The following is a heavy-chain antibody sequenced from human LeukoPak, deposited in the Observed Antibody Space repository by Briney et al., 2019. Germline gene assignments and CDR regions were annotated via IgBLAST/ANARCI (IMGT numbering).Heavy chain of an antibody. D-gene: IGHD3-10*01. CDR1: GFTFTTYW. Sequence: PGGSLRLSCAASGFTFTTYWMTWVRQAPGKGLEWVANINQDGTEKYYVDSVKGRFTISRDNAKNSLYLQMNSLRVEDTAVYYCARDRVSGSGSIDYWGQGTLVTVSS. V-gene: IGHV3-7*01. CDR2: INQDGTEK. CDR3: ARDRVSGSGSIDY. J-gene: IGHJ4*02.